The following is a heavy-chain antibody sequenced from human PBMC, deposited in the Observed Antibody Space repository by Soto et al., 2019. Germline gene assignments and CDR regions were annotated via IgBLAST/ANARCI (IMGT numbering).Heavy chain of an antibody. V-gene: IGHV4-61*08. J-gene: IGHJ3*02. CDR2: IYYSGST. D-gene: IGHD3-10*01. Sequence: SETLSLTCTVSGASITSGGYYWSWIRQPPGKGLEWIGYIYYSGSTNYNPSLKSRVTISVDTSKNQFSLKLSSVTAADTAVYYCARRYGSFFDIWGQGTMVTVSS. CDR1: GASITSGGYY. CDR3: ARRYGSFFDI.